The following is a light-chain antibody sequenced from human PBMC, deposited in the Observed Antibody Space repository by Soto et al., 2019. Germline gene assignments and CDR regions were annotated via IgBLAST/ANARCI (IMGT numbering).Light chain of an antibody. V-gene: IGLV2-14*03. CDR1: GSDVGGYNY. CDR3: NSYTSSSTLV. CDR2: AVR. J-gene: IGLJ1*01. Sequence: QSVLTQPASVSGSPGQSITISCTGTGSDVGGYNYVSWYQHHPGKAPKLIIYAVRERPSGVSNRFSGSKSGNTASLTISGLQPEDEADYYCNSYTSSSTLVFGTGYKVTVL.